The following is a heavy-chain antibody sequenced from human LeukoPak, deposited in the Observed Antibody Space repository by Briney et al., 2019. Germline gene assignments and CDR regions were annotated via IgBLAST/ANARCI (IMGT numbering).Heavy chain of an antibody. D-gene: IGHD4-17*01. CDR1: GGSISSSNW. Sequence: PSETLSLTCAVSGGSISSSNWWSWVRQPPGKGLEWIGEIYHSGSTNYNPSLKSRVTISVDTSKNQFSLKLSSVTAADTAVYYCARVGSSPTVTTFDGRTLDYWGQGTLVTVSS. V-gene: IGHV4-4*02. CDR2: IYHSGST. CDR3: ARVGSSPTVTTFDGRTLDY. J-gene: IGHJ4*02.